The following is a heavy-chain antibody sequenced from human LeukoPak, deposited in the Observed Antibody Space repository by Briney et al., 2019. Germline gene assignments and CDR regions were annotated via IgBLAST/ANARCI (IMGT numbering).Heavy chain of an antibody. V-gene: IGHV3-33*01. Sequence: GGSLRLSCAASGFTFSSYGMHWVRQAPSKGLEWVAVIWYDGSNKYYADSVKGRFTISRDNSKNTLYLQMNSLRAEDTAVYYCARVRYSGSYLFDYWGQGTLVTVSS. CDR3: ARVRYSGSYLFDY. CDR2: IWYDGSNK. D-gene: IGHD1-26*01. CDR1: GFTFSSYG. J-gene: IGHJ4*02.